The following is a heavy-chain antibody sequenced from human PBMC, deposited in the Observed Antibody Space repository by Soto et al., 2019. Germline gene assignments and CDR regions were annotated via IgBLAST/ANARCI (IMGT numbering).Heavy chain of an antibody. CDR2: INPSGGST. Sequence: ASVKVSCKASGYTFTSYYMHLVRQAPGQRLEWMGIINPSGGSTSYAQKFQGRVTMTRGTSTSTVYMELSSLRSEDTAVYYCARDGEPHYYDSSGYAGYWGQGTLVTVSS. CDR3: ARDGEPHYYDSSGYAGY. V-gene: IGHV1-46*01. CDR1: GYTFTSYY. D-gene: IGHD3-22*01. J-gene: IGHJ4*02.